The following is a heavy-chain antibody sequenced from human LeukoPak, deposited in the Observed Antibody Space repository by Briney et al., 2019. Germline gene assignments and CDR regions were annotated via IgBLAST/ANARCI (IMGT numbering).Heavy chain of an antibody. Sequence: QPGRSLRLSCAASGFTSSSYGMHWVRQAPGKGLEWVAVIWYDGSNKYYADSVKGRFTISRDNSKNTLYLQMNSLRAEDTAVYYCARDLVGATEIRAIPYYYYGMDVWGQGTTVTVSS. V-gene: IGHV3-33*01. D-gene: IGHD1-26*01. CDR3: ARDLVGATEIRAIPYYYYGMDV. CDR2: IWYDGSNK. CDR1: GFTSSSYG. J-gene: IGHJ6*02.